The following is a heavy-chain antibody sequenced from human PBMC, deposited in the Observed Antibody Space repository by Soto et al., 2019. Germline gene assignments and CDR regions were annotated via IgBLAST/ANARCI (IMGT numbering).Heavy chain of an antibody. CDR3: ARDQNGYCSSTSCYPFDP. V-gene: IGHV1-18*01. Sequence: QVQLVQSGAEVKKPGASVKVSCKASGYTFTSYGISWVRQAPGQGLEWMGWISAYNGNTNYAQKLQGRVTMTTDTSSSTAYRELRSLRSEDRAVYYCARDQNGYCSSTSCYPFDPWVQGTLVTVS. D-gene: IGHD2-2*01. CDR1: GYTFTSYG. CDR2: ISAYNGNT. J-gene: IGHJ5*02.